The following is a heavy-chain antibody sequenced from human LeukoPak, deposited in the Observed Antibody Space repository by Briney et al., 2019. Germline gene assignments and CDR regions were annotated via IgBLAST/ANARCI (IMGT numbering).Heavy chain of an antibody. Sequence: SETLSLTCTVSGGSISSSSYYWGWIRQPPGKGLEWIGSIYYSGSTYYNPSLKSRVTISVDKSKNQFSLKLSSVTAADTAVYYCARVGAAAGTNWFDPWGQGTLVTVSS. CDR1: GGSISSSSYY. CDR3: ARVGAAAGTNWFDP. V-gene: IGHV4-39*07. CDR2: IYYSGST. D-gene: IGHD6-13*01. J-gene: IGHJ5*02.